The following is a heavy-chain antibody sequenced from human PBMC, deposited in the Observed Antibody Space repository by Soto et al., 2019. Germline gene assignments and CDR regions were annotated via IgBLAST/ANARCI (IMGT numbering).Heavy chain of an antibody. V-gene: IGHV3-33*01. CDR2: IWYDGSNK. CDR1: GFTFSSYG. CDR3: ARAPLQQLVLDFDY. Sequence: SGGSLRLSCAASGFTFSSYGMHWVRQAPGKGLEWVAVIWYDGSNKYYADSVKGRFTISRDNSKNTLYLQMNSLRAEDTAVYYCARAPLQQLVLDFDYWGQGTLVTVSS. D-gene: IGHD6-13*01. J-gene: IGHJ4*02.